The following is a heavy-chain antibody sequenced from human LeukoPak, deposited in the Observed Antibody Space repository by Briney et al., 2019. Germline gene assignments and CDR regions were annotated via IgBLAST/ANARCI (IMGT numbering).Heavy chain of an antibody. CDR3: AKERSTYSGSYYDYYFDY. J-gene: IGHJ4*02. CDR2: ISGSGFGT. V-gene: IGHV3-23*01. D-gene: IGHD1-26*01. Sequence: GGSLRLSCAASGFTFGSYAISWVRQSPGKGLEWVSAISGSGFGTYYADSVKGRFTISRDNSKSTLYLQMNSLRAEDTAVYYCAKERSTYSGSYYDYYFDYWGQGTLVTVSS. CDR1: GFTFGSYA.